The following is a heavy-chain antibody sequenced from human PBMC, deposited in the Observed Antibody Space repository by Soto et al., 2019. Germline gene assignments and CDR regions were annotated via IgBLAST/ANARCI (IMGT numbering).Heavy chain of an antibody. CDR1: GFTFNNYG. V-gene: IGHV3-30*03. CDR3: ATGCGRGYDLCGS. Sequence: QVQLVESGGGVVQPGRSLRLSCTASGFTFNNYGIHWVLPAPGKGLERVAVISDDGSSKYYADSVTSRFTISRDNSKNTLYLQMNSLGAEDTAVYYCATGCGRGYDLCGSWCQGTLVPVSS. D-gene: IGHD5-12*01. J-gene: IGHJ5*02. CDR2: ISDDGSSK.